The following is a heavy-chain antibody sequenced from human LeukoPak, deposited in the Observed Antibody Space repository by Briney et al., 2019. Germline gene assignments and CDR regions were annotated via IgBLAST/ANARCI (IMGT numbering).Heavy chain of an antibody. CDR1: GYTFTSYD. CDR2: MNPNSGNT. J-gene: IGHJ6*02. D-gene: IGHD3-10*01. Sequence: ASVKVSCKASGYTFTSYDINWVRQATGQGLEWMGWMNPNSGNTGYAQKFQGRVTMTRNTSISTAYMELSSLRSEDTAVYYCARGAGSYCYYYGMDVWGQGTTVTVSS. CDR3: ARGAGSYCYYYGMDV. V-gene: IGHV1-8*01.